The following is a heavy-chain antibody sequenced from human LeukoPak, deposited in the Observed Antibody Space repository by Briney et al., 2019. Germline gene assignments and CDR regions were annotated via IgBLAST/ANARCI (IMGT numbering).Heavy chain of an antibody. V-gene: IGHV3-30-3*01. D-gene: IGHD4-23*01. CDR2: ISYDGSNK. J-gene: IGHJ4*02. Sequence: PGGSLRLSCAASGFTFSSYAMHWVRQAPGKGLEWVAVISYDGSNKYYADSVKGRFTISRDNSKNTLYLQMNSLRAEDTAVYYCARAIHGGKEDYWGQGTLVTVSS. CDR1: GFTFSSYA. CDR3: ARAIHGGKEDY.